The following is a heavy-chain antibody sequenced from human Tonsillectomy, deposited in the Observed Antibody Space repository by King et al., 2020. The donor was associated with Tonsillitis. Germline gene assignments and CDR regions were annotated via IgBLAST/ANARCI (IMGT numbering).Heavy chain of an antibody. CDR1: GFTFSNYA. Sequence: VQLVESGGGLVQPGGSRRLSCAASGFTFSNYAMNWVRQAPGKGLEWVSVISGSGGSTYYADSVKGRFTVSRDNSKNTLSLLMNSLRAEDTAIYYCAKELTVTGVGNYFDPWGQGTLVTVSS. CDR3: AKELTVTGVGNYFDP. CDR2: ISGSGGST. D-gene: IGHD4-17*01. J-gene: IGHJ5*02. V-gene: IGHV3-23*04.